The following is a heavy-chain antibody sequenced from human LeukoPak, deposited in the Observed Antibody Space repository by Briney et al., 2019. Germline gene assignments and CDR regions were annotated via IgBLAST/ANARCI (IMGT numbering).Heavy chain of an antibody. V-gene: IGHV4-59*08. CDR2: ISYSGST. CDR1: GGSISLYL. Sequence: SDTLSLTCTLSGGSISLYLGRCTRQPPGGGGVWIAYISYSGSTNYNHPLESRGTISMDKAKNQLSLRLSSVTAADTAVYYCARHDAVPVYQRGMDVWGQGTTVTVSS. D-gene: IGHD6-19*01. CDR3: ARHDAVPVYQRGMDV. J-gene: IGHJ6*02.